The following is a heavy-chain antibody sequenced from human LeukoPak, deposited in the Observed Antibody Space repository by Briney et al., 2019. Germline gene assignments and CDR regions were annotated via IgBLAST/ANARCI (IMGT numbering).Heavy chain of an antibody. J-gene: IGHJ4*02. V-gene: IGHV3-13*01. Sequence: GGSLRLSCAASGFTFSSYDMHWVRQATGKGLEWISAIGTAGDTYYPGSVKGRFTISRENAKNSLYLQMNSLRAGDTAVYYCARVGRGTGYSSGKFDYWGQGTLVTVSS. CDR2: IGTAGDT. D-gene: IGHD6-19*01. CDR3: ARVGRGTGYSSGKFDY. CDR1: GFTFSSYD.